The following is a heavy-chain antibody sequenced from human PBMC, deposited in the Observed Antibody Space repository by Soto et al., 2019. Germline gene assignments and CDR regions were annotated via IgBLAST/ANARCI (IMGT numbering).Heavy chain of an antibody. J-gene: IGHJ1*01. V-gene: IGHV3-23*01. CDR1: GFTFASFS. Sequence: EVQLLESGGALVQPGGSLRLSCAASGFTFASFSMSWVRQAPGKGLEWVSSIGGGGFPAYHADSVKGRFTISRENSKNALYLQMNSLRVEDTALYYCVKELTSAVDEAFWGQGTLVTVSP. CDR3: VKELTSAVDEAF. D-gene: IGHD2-2*01. CDR2: IGGGGFPA.